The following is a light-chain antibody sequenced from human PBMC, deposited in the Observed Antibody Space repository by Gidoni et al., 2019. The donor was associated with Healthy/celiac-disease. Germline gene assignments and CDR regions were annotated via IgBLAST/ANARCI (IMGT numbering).Light chain of an antibody. Sequence: DIQMTQSPSTLSASVGDTVTITCRASQSLSSWLAWYQQKPGKAPKHLIYKASSLESGVPSSFSGRGSGTEFTRTISSLQPDDFATYYCQQYNSYWTFGQGTKVEIK. CDR3: QQYNSYWT. V-gene: IGKV1-5*03. CDR2: KAS. J-gene: IGKJ1*01. CDR1: QSLSSW.